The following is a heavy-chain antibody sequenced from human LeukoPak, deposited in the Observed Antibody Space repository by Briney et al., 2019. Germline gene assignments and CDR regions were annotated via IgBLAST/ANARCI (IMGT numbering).Heavy chain of an antibody. CDR3: ARDRDTRMSGSFYVYGMDV. Sequence: SETLSLTCAVYGGSFSGYYWSWIRQPPGKGLEWIGEIYHSGSTNYNPSLKSRVTISVDKSKNQFSLNLTSVTAADTAVYYCARDRDTRMSGSFYVYGMDVWGQGTTVTVSS. D-gene: IGHD1-26*01. CDR2: IYHSGST. CDR1: GGSFSGYY. V-gene: IGHV4-34*01. J-gene: IGHJ6*02.